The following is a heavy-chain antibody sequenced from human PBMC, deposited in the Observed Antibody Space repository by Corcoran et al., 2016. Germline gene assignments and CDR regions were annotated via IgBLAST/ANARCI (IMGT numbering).Heavy chain of an antibody. J-gene: IGHJ4*02. CDR1: GFTFSSYS. CDR2: ISSSSSTI. CDR3: AREDRSGSYSKY. V-gene: IGHV3-48*02. D-gene: IGHD1-26*01. Sequence: EVQLVESGGGLVQRGGSMRLSCAASGFTFSSYSMNWVRQAPGKGLEWVSYISSSSSTIYYADSVKGRFTISRDNAKNTLYLQMNSLRDEDTAVYYCAREDRSGSYSKYWGQGTLVTVSS.